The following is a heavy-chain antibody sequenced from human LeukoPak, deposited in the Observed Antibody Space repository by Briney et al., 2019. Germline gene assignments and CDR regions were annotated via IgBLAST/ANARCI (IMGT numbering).Heavy chain of an antibody. CDR1: GRSVSSGTYY. CDR3: ARRGGSGRSFDY. J-gene: IGHJ4*02. V-gene: IGHV4-61*01. D-gene: IGHD3-10*01. CDR2: IYYTGST. Sequence: PSETLSLTCTVSGRSVSSGTYYWSWIRQPPGKGLEWIGYIYYTGSTNYNPSLKSRLTISVDTSKNQFSLKLSSVTAADTAVYYCARRGGSGRSFDYWGQGTLVTVSS.